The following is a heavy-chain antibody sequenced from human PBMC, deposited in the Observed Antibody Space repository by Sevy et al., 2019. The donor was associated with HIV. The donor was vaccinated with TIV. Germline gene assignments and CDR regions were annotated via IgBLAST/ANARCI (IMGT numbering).Heavy chain of an antibody. V-gene: IGHV1-18*01. Sequence: ASVKVSCKASGYTFTSYGISWVRQAPGQGLEWMGWISAYNGNTNYAQKLQGRVTMTTDTSTSTPYMELRSLRSDDTAVYYCARALDPLREWSIDYWGQGTLVTVSS. CDR1: GYTFTSYG. D-gene: IGHD3-3*01. J-gene: IGHJ4*02. CDR2: ISAYNGNT. CDR3: ARALDPLREWSIDY.